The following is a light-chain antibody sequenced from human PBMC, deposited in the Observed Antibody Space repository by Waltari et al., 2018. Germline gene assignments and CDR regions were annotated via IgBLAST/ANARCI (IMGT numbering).Light chain of an antibody. Sequence: EIVLTQSPATLSLSPGERATLSCRASQSVGPSLVWYHQKPGQTPRRLIYGASKTATGVPTRFTGTGSGTDFTLTITSLEPDDVGVYYCQHRTDWALSFGPGTKV. CDR2: GAS. CDR3: QHRTDWALS. CDR1: QSVGPS. V-gene: IGKV3-11*01. J-gene: IGKJ3*01.